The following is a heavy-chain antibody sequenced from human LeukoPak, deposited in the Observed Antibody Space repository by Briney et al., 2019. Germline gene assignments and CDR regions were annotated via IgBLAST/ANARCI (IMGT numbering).Heavy chain of an antibody. J-gene: IGHJ4*02. CDR3: ARVPSNPNYDFWSGYYFDC. CDR2: ISAYNGNT. D-gene: IGHD3-3*01. CDR1: GYTFTSYG. Sequence: ASVKVSCKASGYTFTSYGISWVRQAPGQGLEWMGWISAYNGNTNYAQKLQGRVTMTTDTSTSTAYMELRSLRSDDTAVYYCARVPSNPNYDFWSGYYFDCWGQGTLVTVSS. V-gene: IGHV1-18*01.